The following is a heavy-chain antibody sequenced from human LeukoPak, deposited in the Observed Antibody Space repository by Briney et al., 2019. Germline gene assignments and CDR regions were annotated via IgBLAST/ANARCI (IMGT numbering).Heavy chain of an antibody. D-gene: IGHD2-2*01. V-gene: IGHV4-39*01. CDR1: RGSITNSSCY. CDR2: IYYTGTT. CDR3: ARRAVVPAAVSYFDN. J-gene: IGHJ4*02. Sequence: SETLSLTCAVFRGSITNSSCYWGWLRQPPGKGLEWIGGIYYTGTTYYSPSLNSRITISMDTSKNQFSLRLASVTAADTALYHCARRAVVPAAVSYFDNWGQGTLVTVSS.